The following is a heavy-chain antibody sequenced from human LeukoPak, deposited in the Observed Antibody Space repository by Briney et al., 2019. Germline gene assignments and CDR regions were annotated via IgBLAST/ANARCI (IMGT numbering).Heavy chain of an antibody. J-gene: IGHJ6*02. V-gene: IGHV3-9*01. CDR1: GFTFDDYA. CDR2: ISWNSGSI. CDR3: TKDIQSYYYYGMDV. Sequence: GRSLRLSCAASGFTFDDYAMHWVRQAPGKGLEWVSGISWNSGSIGYADSVKGRFTISRDNAKNSLYLQMNSLRAEDTASYYCTKDIQSYYYYGMDVWGQGTTVTVSS.